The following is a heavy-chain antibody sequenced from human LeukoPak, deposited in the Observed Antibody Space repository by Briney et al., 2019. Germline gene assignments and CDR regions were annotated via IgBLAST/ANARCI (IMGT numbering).Heavy chain of an antibody. J-gene: IGHJ4*02. CDR3: IRDTQSHFDY. Sequence: PGGSLRLSCAASGFTFSSYWMHWVRQAPGKGLVWVSCIDSAGTNTYYADSVKGRFTISRDNAKNTLYLQMSSLRAEDTAVYYCIRDTQSHFDYWGQGALVTVSS. CDR2: IDSAGTNT. CDR1: GFTFSSYW. V-gene: IGHV3-74*01.